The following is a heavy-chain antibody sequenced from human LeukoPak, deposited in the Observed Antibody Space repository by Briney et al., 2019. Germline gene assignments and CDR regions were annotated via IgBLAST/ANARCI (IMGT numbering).Heavy chain of an antibody. V-gene: IGHV1-69*01. CDR3: ARGGDELRFYYFDY. D-gene: IGHD3-10*01. CDR1: GGTFSSYA. CDR2: IIPIFGTA. J-gene: IGHJ4*02. Sequence: SVKVSCKASGGTFSSYAISWVRQAPGQGLEWMGGIIPIFGTANYAQKFQGRATITADESTSTAYMELSSLRSEDTAVYYCARGGDELRFYYFDYWGQGTLVTVSS.